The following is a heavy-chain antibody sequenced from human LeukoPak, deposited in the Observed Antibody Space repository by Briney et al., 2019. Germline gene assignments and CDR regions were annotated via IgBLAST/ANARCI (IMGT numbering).Heavy chain of an antibody. Sequence: GGSLRLSCTASGFTFSIYPMHWVRQAPGKGLEYVSTIFTNGDTTSYAASVKGRFTTSRDDSKNTLYLQMSSLRPEDTAVYYCVKSPSDGLDVWGQGATVTVPS. CDR2: IFTNGDTT. J-gene: IGHJ6*02. CDR3: VKSPSDGLDV. V-gene: IGHV3-64D*09. CDR1: GFTFSIYP.